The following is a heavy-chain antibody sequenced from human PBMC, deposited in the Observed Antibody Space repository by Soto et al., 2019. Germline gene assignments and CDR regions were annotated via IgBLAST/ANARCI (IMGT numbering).Heavy chain of an antibody. CDR3: AKGDNLGPKTGYAFDP. CDR2: TYFRSKWYN. Sequence: SQTLSLTCAISGDSVSSNAASWNWIRQSPSRGLEWLGRTYFRSKWYNDYAVSVKSRIIINPDTSNNQFSLQLNSVTPEDTAVYFCAKGDNLGPKTGYAFDPWGQGIMVTVSS. J-gene: IGHJ5*02. D-gene: IGHD5-12*01. CDR1: GDSVSSNAAS. V-gene: IGHV6-1*01.